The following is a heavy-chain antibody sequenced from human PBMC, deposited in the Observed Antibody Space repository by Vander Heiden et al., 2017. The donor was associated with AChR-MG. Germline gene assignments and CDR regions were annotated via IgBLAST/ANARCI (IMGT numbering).Heavy chain of an antibody. CDR3: TRHGPLDYYDSTGY. J-gene: IGHJ4*02. V-gene: IGHV3-73*02. Sequence: EVQLVESGGGLVQPGGSLTLSCAASGFTFSGSAMHWVRQASGKGLEWVGRIRSKANSYATAYAASVKGRFTISRDDSKNTAYLQMNSLKTEDTAVYYCTRHGPLDYYDSTGYWGQGTLVTVSS. D-gene: IGHD3-22*01. CDR2: IRSKANSYAT. CDR1: GFTFSGSA.